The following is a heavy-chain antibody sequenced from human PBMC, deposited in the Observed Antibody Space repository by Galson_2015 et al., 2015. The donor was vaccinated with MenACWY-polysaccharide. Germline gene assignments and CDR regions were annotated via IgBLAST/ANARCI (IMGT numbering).Heavy chain of an antibody. CDR2: INADGDYT. Sequence: SLRLSCAATGFAFHDSAMHWVRQAPGKGLEWVSLINADGDYTDYADSVKGRFSISRDNSKNSLYLQMNSLTPEDTALYYCAKKGYVHNSDVRDGLDAWGQGTTVIVSS. D-gene: IGHD3-10*02. J-gene: IGHJ6*02. V-gene: IGHV3-43*02. CDR1: GFAFHDSA. CDR3: AKKGYVHNSDVRDGLDA.